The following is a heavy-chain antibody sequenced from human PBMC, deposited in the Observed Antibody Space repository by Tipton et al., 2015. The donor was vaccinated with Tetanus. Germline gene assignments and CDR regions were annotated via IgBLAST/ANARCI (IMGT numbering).Heavy chain of an antibody. CDR2: IYAPGIT. J-gene: IGHJ4*02. CDR3: ARAGGGSWGNFDY. D-gene: IGHD6-13*01. Sequence: TLSLTCTVSGGSITSNYWTWIRQPAGKGLEWIGRIYAPGITNYNPSLKSRVTISVDTSKNQFSLKLSSVTAADTAVYYCARAGGGSWGNFDYWGQGTLVTVSS. V-gene: IGHV4-4*07. CDR1: GGSITSNY.